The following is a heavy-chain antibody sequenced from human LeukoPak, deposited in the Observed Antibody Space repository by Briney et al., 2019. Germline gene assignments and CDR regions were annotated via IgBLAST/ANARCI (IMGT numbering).Heavy chain of an antibody. Sequence: SETLSLTCTVSGGSISSSSYYWGWIRQPPGKGLEWIGSIYYSGSTYYNPSLKSRVTISVDTSKNQFSLKLSSVTAADTAVYYCARDKVTVTGNWFDPWGQGTLVTVSS. CDR3: ARDKVTVTGNWFDP. J-gene: IGHJ5*02. CDR1: GGSISSSSYY. V-gene: IGHV4-39*07. CDR2: IYYSGST. D-gene: IGHD4-17*01.